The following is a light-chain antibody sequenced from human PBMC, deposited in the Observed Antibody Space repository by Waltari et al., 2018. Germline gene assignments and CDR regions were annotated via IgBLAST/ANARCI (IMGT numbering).Light chain of an antibody. CDR3: QQYDISPLT. CDR1: QTIRTTY. Sequence: EIVWTHSPGTLPLSPGEGATLSCRTSQTIRTTYLAWYQQKPGQTPTLLIYGTFTRATGIPDRFTDSGSGTDFSLTISSLEPEDFATYYCQQYDISPLTFGGGTKVEIK. V-gene: IGKV3-20*01. CDR2: GTF. J-gene: IGKJ4*01.